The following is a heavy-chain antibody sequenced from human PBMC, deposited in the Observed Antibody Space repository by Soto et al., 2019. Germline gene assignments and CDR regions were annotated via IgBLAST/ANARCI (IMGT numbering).Heavy chain of an antibody. Sequence: EVQLVESGGGLVQPGGSLRLSCAASGFSFGSYWISWVRQAPGKGLEWVAHIKQDGGEKYYVDSAKCRFTISRDNAKNSLYLQMTGLRAEDTYVYYWARKGGGGGRCYDAFDIWGQGTMVTVSS. V-gene: IGHV3-7*01. CDR1: GFSFGSYW. D-gene: IGHD2-15*01. CDR2: IKQDGGEK. J-gene: IGHJ3*02. CDR3: ARKGGGGGRCYDAFDI.